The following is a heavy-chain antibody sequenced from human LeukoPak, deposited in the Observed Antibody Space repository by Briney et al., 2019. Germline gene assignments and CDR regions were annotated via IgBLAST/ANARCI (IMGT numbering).Heavy chain of an antibody. V-gene: IGHV4-39*01. Sequence: PSETLSLTCTVSGGSISSSSYFWGWIREPPGKGLEWIGNIYFSGTTYYNPSLKSRVTIFVDTSKNQFSLKLSSVIAADTAVCYCARLCDFWSGCYMDVWGKGTTVTVSS. CDR3: ARLCDFWSGCYMDV. D-gene: IGHD3-3*01. CDR1: GGSISSSSYF. J-gene: IGHJ6*03. CDR2: IYFSGTT.